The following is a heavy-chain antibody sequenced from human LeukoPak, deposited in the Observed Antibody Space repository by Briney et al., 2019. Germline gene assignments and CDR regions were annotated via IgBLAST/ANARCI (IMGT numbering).Heavy chain of an antibody. Sequence: GSLRLSCAASGFTFRSYWMHWVRQAPGKGLVWVSRINSDGSSTSYADSVKGRFSISRDNAKNTLYLQMNSLRAEDTAVYYCARRGAAAGTGDYWGQGTLVTVSS. J-gene: IGHJ4*02. D-gene: IGHD6-13*01. CDR1: GFTFRSYW. CDR2: INSDGSST. V-gene: IGHV3-74*01. CDR3: ARRGAAAGTGDY.